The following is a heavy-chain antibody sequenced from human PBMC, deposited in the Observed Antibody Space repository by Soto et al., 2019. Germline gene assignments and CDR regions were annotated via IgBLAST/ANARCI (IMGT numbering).Heavy chain of an antibody. CDR2: IKSKTDGGTT. Sequence: GSLRLSCASSAFSFTNAWMTWVRQAPGKGLEWLGRIKSKTDGGTTDYAAPVKGRFTISRDDSQSTLYLQMNSLRTEDTARYYCSTDIGVYGLDVCGQGTTVTVPS. V-gene: IGHV3-15*01. D-gene: IGHD3-10*01. CDR3: STDIGVYGLDV. J-gene: IGHJ6*02. CDR1: AFSFTNAW.